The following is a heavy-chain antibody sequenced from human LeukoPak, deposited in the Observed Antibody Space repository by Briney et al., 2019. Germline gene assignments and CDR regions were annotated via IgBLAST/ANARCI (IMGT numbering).Heavy chain of an antibody. V-gene: IGHV1-24*01. CDR2: FDPEDGET. J-gene: IGHJ4*02. Sequence: ASVKVSCKVSGYTLTELSIHWVRQAPGKGLEWMGGFDPEDGETIYAQKFQGRVTMTEDTSTATAYMELSSLRSEDTAVYYCAMGDYVWGSYRALFDYWGQGTLVTVSS. CDR1: GYTLTELS. CDR3: AMGDYVWGSYRALFDY. D-gene: IGHD3-16*02.